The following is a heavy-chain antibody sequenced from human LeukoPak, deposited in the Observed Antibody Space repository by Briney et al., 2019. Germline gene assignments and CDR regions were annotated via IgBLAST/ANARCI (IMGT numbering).Heavy chain of an antibody. CDR3: ARNDYDILSGYEIYVDY. CDR2: ISAYNGNT. D-gene: IGHD3-9*01. CDR1: GYTFTSYG. J-gene: IGHJ4*02. V-gene: IGHV1-18*01. Sequence: GASVKVSCKASGYTFTSYGISWVRQAPGQGLEWMGWISAYNGNTNYAQKLQGRVTMTTDTSTSTAYMELRSLRSDDPAVYYCARNDYDILSGYEIYVDYWGQGTLVTVSS.